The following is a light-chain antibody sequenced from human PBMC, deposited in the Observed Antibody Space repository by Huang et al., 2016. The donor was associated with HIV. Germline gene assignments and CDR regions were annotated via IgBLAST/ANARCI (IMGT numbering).Light chain of an antibody. V-gene: IGKV3-11*01. J-gene: IGKJ5*01. Sequence: DIVLTQSPGTQSWSPGERATLSCRASQSVGRNVGWYQQKAGHTPRLVTYDASTRATCIPARFSGSGSGTDFTLTISSLEPEDVAVYYCQQRDSFGQGTRLDIK. CDR1: QSVGRN. CDR2: DAS. CDR3: QQRDS.